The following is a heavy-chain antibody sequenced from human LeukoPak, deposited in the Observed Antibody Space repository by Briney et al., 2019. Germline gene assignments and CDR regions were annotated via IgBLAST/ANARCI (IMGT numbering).Heavy chain of an antibody. Sequence: PGGSLRLSWAASGXTFSSYAMSWVRQAPGKGLEWVAGISAGGGSTYYADSVKGRFSISRDNAKNSLYLQMNSLRDEDTAVYYCAREVRGTYLDYWGQGTLVTVSS. D-gene: IGHD4/OR15-4a*01. CDR1: GXTFSSYA. J-gene: IGHJ4*02. CDR2: ISAGGGST. V-gene: IGHV3-23*01. CDR3: AREVRGTYLDY.